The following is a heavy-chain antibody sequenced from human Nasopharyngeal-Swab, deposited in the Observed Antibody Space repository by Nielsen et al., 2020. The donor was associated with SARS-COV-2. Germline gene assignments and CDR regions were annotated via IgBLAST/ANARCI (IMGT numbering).Heavy chain of an antibody. CDR1: GGSLNNYW. D-gene: IGHD6-19*01. J-gene: IGHJ3*02. CDR2: IYHRGTT. Sequence: ETLSLTCAVSGGSLNNYWWSWIRQTPGKGLEWIGEIYHRGTTNYNPSLKSRVTISVDTSKNQFSLELISVTAADTAVYYCARHIRGWDAFDIWGQGTTVTVSS. V-gene: IGHV4-34*01. CDR3: ARHIRGWDAFDI.